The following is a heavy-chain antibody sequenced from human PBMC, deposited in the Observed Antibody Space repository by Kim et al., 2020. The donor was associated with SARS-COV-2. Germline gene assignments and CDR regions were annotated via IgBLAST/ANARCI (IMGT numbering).Heavy chain of an antibody. CDR1: GFTFSDYY. CDR3: ARVGYDYVWGSYRDYYYYYGMDA. CDR2: ISSSSSYT. J-gene: IGHJ6*02. D-gene: IGHD3-16*02. V-gene: IGHV3-11*05. Sequence: GGSLRLSCAASGFTFSDYYMSWIRQAPGKGLEWVSYISSSSSYTNYADSVKGRFTISRDNAKNSLYLQMNSLRAEDTAVYYCARVGYDYVWGSYRDYYYYYGMDAWGQGTTVTGSS.